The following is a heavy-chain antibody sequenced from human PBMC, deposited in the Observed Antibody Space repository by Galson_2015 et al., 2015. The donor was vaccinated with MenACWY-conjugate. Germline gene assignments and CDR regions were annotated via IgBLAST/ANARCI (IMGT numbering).Heavy chain of an antibody. CDR3: ARESDWYYGSSGPEDY. CDR1: GFTFSSYA. D-gene: IGHD3-22*01. J-gene: IGHJ4*02. CDR2: ISYDGSNK. V-gene: IGHV3-30*04. Sequence: SLRLSCAASGFTFSSYAMHWVRQAPGKGLEWVAVISYDGSNKYYADSVKGRFTISRDNSKNTLYLQINSLRAEDTAVYYCARESDWYYGSSGPEDYWGQGTLVTVSS.